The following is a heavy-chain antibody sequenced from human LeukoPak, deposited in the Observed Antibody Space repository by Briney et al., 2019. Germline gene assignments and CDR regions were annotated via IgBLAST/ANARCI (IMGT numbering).Heavy chain of an antibody. CDR3: ARGWFDL. Sequence: GSLRLSCAASGFTFSSYEMNWVRQAPGKGLEWLSYITSSGATIYYADSVRGRFTISRDNAKSSLYLQMNSLRAEDTAVYYCARGWFDLWGQGTLVTVSS. CDR1: GFTFSSYE. CDR2: ITSSGATI. V-gene: IGHV3-48*03. J-gene: IGHJ5*02.